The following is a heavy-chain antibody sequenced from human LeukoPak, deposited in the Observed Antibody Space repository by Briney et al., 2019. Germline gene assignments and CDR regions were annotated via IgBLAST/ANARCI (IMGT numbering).Heavy chain of an antibody. J-gene: IGHJ4*02. CDR1: EFTFW. CDR2: INGDGSST. D-gene: IGHD1-26*01. Sequence: GGSLRLSCAASEFTFWMHWVRQAPGKGLVWVSQINGDGSSTSYADSVKGRFTISRDNAKNTLYLQMDSLRAEDTAVYYCIRVGPLYFDYWGQGTLVTVSS. V-gene: IGHV3-74*01. CDR3: IRVGPLYFDY.